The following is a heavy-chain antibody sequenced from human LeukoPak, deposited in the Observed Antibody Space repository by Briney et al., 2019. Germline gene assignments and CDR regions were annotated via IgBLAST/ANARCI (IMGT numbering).Heavy chain of an antibody. D-gene: IGHD3-10*01. CDR3: TRDHYTYYGSGSPFDY. J-gene: IGHJ4*02. CDR2: IYSGGST. V-gene: IGHV3-66*01. Sequence: GGSLRLSCAASGFTVSSNYMSWVRQAPGKGLEWVSVIYSGGSTYYADSVKGRFTISRDNSKNTLCLQMNSLRAEDTALYYCTRDHYTYYGSGSPFDYWGQGTLVTVSS. CDR1: GFTVSSNY.